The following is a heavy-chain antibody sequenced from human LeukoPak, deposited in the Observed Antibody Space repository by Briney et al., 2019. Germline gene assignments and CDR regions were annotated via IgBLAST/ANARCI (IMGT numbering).Heavy chain of an antibody. Sequence: SETLSLTCFVSGGSINSTSDYWGWIRQPPGKGLEWIGSIYYSGGTYYSPSLKSRVTISVDTSKNQFSLKLSSVTAADTAVYFCARHDTVGTRGYFDYWGQGTLVNVFS. J-gene: IGHJ4*02. CDR3: ARHDTVGTRGYFDY. D-gene: IGHD1-26*01. CDR2: IYYSGGT. V-gene: IGHV4-39*01. CDR1: GGSINSTSDY.